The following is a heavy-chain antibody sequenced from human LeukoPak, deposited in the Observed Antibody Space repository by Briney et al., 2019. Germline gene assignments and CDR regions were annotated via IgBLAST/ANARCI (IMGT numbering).Heavy chain of an antibody. V-gene: IGHV3-30*02. D-gene: IGHD1-26*01. J-gene: IGHJ3*02. Sequence: PGGSLRLACAASGFTFSSYGMHWVRQAPGKGLEWVAFIRYDGSNKYYADSVKGRFTISRDNSKNTLYLQMNSLKAEDTAVYYCAKSAVGATTRPGAFDIWGQGTMVTVSS. CDR1: GFTFSSYG. CDR2: IRYDGSNK. CDR3: AKSAVGATTRPGAFDI.